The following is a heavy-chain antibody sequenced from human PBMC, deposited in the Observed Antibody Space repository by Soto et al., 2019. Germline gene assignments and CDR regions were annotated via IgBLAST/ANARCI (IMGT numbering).Heavy chain of an antibody. D-gene: IGHD2-21*01. V-gene: IGHV4-39*01. CDR3: ASNSYRT. J-gene: IGHJ1*01. CDR2: VYYSGST. Sequence: SETLSLTCTVSGGSIRGSSYYWGWIRQAPGKGLEWIGSVYYSGSTYYNPSLKSRVTVSADTSKNQFSLKLTSVTAADTALYYCASNSYRTWGQGILVTVSS. CDR1: GGSIRGSSYY.